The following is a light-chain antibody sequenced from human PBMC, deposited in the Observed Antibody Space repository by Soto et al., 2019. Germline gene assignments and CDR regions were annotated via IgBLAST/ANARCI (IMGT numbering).Light chain of an antibody. CDR2: STD. CDR3: AAWDDSLSGPV. CDR1: SSNIVTNY. Sequence: QSVLTQSPSASGTPGQRVTVSCSGSSSNIVTNYVYWYQQLPGTAPKVLIYSTDKRPSGVPDRFSGSKSGTSASLAISGLRSEDEADYYCAAWDDSLSGPVFGGGTKVTVL. J-gene: IGLJ2*01. V-gene: IGLV1-47*01.